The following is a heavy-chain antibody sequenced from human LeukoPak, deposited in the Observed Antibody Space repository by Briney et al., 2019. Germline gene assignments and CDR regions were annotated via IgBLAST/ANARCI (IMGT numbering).Heavy chain of an antibody. CDR2: ISGSGGST. V-gene: IGHV3-23*01. J-gene: IGHJ4*02. CDR3: ASTTYYDFWSGYYPAY. CDR1: GFTFSSYA. Sequence: GGSLRLSCAASGFTFSSYAMSWVRQAPGKGLEWVSAISGSGGSTYYADSVKGRFTISRDNSKNTLYLQMNSLRAEDTAIYYCASTTYYDFWSGYYPAYWGQGTLVTVSS. D-gene: IGHD3-3*01.